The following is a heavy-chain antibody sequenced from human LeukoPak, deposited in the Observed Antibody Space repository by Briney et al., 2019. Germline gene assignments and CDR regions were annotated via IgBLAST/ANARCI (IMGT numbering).Heavy chain of an antibody. Sequence: PGGSLRLSCAASGFTFSTYSMNWVRQAPGKGLEWVSYISSSSSTIYYADSVKGRFTISRDNAKNSLYLQMNSLRAEDTAVYYCARGDCSGGSCYSNSYGMDVWGQGTTVTVSS. V-gene: IGHV3-48*01. D-gene: IGHD2-15*01. CDR1: GFTFSTYS. CDR2: ISSSSSTI. CDR3: ARGDCSGGSCYSNSYGMDV. J-gene: IGHJ6*02.